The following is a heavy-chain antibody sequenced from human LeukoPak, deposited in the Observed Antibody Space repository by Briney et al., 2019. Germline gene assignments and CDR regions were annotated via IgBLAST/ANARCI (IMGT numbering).Heavy chain of an antibody. CDR2: IYYSGST. V-gene: IGHV4-59*01. J-gene: IGHJ4*02. Sequence: PSETLSLTCTVSGGSLSGSYWAWIRQPPGKGLEWIGYIYYSGSTNYNPSLKSRVTISVDTSKNQFSLKLSSVTAADTAVYYCASYDSSGFFDYWGQGTLVTVSS. CDR1: GGSLSGSY. CDR3: ASYDSSGFFDY. D-gene: IGHD3-22*01.